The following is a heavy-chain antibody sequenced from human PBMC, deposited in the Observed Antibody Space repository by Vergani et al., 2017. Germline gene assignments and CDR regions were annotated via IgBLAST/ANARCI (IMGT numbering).Heavy chain of an antibody. J-gene: IGHJ6*02. V-gene: IGHV1-69*04. Sequence: QVQLVQSGAEVKKPGASVKVSCKASGGTFSSYAISWVRQAPGQGLEWMGRIIPILGIANYAQKFQGRVTITADKSTSTAYMELSSLRSEDTAVYYCASRITGASDYYHGMDVWGQGTTVTVSS. D-gene: IGHD1-20*01. CDR3: ASRITGASDYYHGMDV. CDR1: GGTFSSYA. CDR2: IIPILGIA.